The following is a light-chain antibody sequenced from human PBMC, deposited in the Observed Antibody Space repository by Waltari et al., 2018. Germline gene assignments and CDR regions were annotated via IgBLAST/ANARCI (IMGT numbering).Light chain of an antibody. CDR2: EVS. J-gene: IGLJ1*01. Sequence: QSALTQPASVSGSPGQSIAISVTGTSSDIGPYNHVHWYQHHPGKAPKLIIYEVSNRPSGVSTRFSGSKSGNTASLTISGLQAEDEADYYCNSFTTSATHVFGTGTKVSVL. CDR1: SSDIGPYNH. CDR3: NSFTTSATHV. V-gene: IGLV2-14*01.